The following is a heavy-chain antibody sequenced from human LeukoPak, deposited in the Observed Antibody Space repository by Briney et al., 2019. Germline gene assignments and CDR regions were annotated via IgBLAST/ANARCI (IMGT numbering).Heavy chain of an antibody. Sequence: PSQTLSLTCAVSGGSISSGGYSWSWIRQPPGKGLEWIGYIYHSGSTYYNPSLKSRVTISVDRSKNQFSLKLSSVTAADTAVYYCASIRNDYSSSWAFDYWGQGTLVTVSS. D-gene: IGHD6-13*01. V-gene: IGHV4-30-2*01. J-gene: IGHJ4*02. CDR2: IYHSGST. CDR1: GGSISSGGYS. CDR3: ASIRNDYSSSWAFDY.